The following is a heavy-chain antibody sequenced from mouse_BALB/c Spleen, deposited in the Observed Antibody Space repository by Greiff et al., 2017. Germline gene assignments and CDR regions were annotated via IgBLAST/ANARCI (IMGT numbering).Heavy chain of an antibody. J-gene: IGHJ4*01. Sequence: EVQLQQSGAELVRSGASVKLSCTASGFNIKDYYMHWVKQRPEQGLEWIGWIDPENGDTEYAPKFQGKATMTADTSSNTAYLQLSSLTSEDTAVYYCISTTTYAVDDWGQGTSVTVSS. V-gene: IGHV14-4*02. D-gene: IGHD1-2*01. CDR3: ISTTTYAVDD. CDR1: GFNIKDYY. CDR2: IDPENGDT.